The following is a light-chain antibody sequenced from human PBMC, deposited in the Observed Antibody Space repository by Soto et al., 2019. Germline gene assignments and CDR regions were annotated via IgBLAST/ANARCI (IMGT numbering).Light chain of an antibody. V-gene: IGKV3-20*01. CDR3: QQYDNSPIT. Sequence: PGERASLSCGASQRISSSFLAWYQQKPGQAPRLLIYGASSRATGIPDRFSGTGSETDFTLTISRLEPEDFAVYYCQQYDNSPITFGQGTRLEIK. CDR2: GAS. J-gene: IGKJ5*01. CDR1: QRISSSF.